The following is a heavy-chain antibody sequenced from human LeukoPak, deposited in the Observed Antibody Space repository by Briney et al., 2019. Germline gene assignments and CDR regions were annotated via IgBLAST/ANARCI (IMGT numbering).Heavy chain of an antibody. J-gene: IGHJ5*02. V-gene: IGHV3-48*04. D-gene: IGHD2-15*01. CDR3: AREGDCSGGSCGVFDP. CDR1: GFTFSSYA. Sequence: GRSLRLSCAASGFTFSSYAMHWVRQAPGKGLEWVSYISSSSSTIYYADSVKGRFTISRDNAKNSLYLQMNSLRAEDTAVYYCAREGDCSGGSCGVFDPWGQGTLVTVSS. CDR2: ISSSSSTI.